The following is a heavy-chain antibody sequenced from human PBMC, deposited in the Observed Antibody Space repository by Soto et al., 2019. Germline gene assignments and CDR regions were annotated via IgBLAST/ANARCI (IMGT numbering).Heavy chain of an antibody. CDR2: IGPDGSST. V-gene: IGHV3-74*01. CDR3: ARDNNWSYDY. CDR1: VFTVSSHW. Sequence: GPLRGSCAASVFTVSSHWMHWVRQAPGKGLVWVSHIGPDGSSTRDADSVQGRFTISRDNARNTLYLQMNSLRDEDTAVYYCARDNNWSYDYWGQGILVTVSS. D-gene: IGHD1-1*01. J-gene: IGHJ4*02.